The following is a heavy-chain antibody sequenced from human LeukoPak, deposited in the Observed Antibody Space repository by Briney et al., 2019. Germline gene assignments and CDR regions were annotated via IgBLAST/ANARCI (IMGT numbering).Heavy chain of an antibody. J-gene: IGHJ4*02. CDR2: VGGSGGNT. CDR3: AKSYYYDSRAYSG. D-gene: IGHD3-22*01. V-gene: IGHV3-23*01. Sequence: PGGSLRLSCAASGFVFSTCAMSWVRQAPGKGLEWVSGVGGSGGNTHYADSVKGRFTISRDNSENTLYLQMDSLRAEDTAVYYCAKSYYYDSRAYSGWGRGTLVTVSS. CDR1: GFVFSTCA.